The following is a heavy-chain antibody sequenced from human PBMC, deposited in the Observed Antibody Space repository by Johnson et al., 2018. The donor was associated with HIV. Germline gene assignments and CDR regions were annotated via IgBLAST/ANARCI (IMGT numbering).Heavy chain of an antibody. CDR2: LNWKGGSK. Sequence: VESGGGVVRPGGSLRLSCAASGFTFDDYGMSWVRQAPGKGLEWVSGLNWKGGSKRYADSVKGRFTMSRDNAKKSLYLQMNSLRAEDTAVYYCAREEGTDILTRGDAFDIWGQGTMVTVSS. CDR3: AREEGTDILTRGDAFDI. D-gene: IGHD3-9*01. J-gene: IGHJ3*02. CDR1: GFTFDDYG. V-gene: IGHV3-20*04.